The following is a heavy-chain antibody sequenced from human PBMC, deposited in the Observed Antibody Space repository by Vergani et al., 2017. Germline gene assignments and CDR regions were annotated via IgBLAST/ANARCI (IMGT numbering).Heavy chain of an antibody. Sequence: EVQLVESGGGLVQPGGSLRLSCAASGFIFSSYWMHWVRQAPGKGLEWVAAIKEDGSEKQYVDSVKGRFTISRDNAKKSLYLQMNSLRGEDTAVYYCARGNSRGSYWGQGTLVTVSS. J-gene: IGHJ4*02. CDR1: GFIFSSYW. CDR2: IKEDGSEK. D-gene: IGHD1-7*01. V-gene: IGHV3-7*01. CDR3: ARGNSRGSY.